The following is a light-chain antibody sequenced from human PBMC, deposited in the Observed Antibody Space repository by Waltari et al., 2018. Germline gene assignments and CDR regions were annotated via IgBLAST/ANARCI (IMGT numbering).Light chain of an antibody. J-gene: IGKJ2*01. CDR3: QQYNSWYT. V-gene: IGKV3-15*01. CDR2: DTS. Sequence: IVMTQSPATLSVSPGDRATLSCRASRSVSRYLAWYQQKPGQAPRLLIYDTSTRATGIPARFSGLGSGTEFTLTISSLQSEDFAVYYCQQYNSWYTFGQGTKLELK. CDR1: RSVSRY.